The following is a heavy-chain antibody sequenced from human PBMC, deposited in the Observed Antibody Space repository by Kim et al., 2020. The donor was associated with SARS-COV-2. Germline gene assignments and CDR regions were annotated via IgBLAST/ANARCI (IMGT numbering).Heavy chain of an antibody. Sequence: LKRRVTLSVDTSKNQFSLKLSSVSAADTAVYYCARRSYGSSIQFFDWFFDLWGQGTLVSVSS. CDR3: ARRSYGSSIQFFDWFFDL. D-gene: IGHD3-9*01. V-gene: IGHV4-30-2*04. J-gene: IGHJ4*02.